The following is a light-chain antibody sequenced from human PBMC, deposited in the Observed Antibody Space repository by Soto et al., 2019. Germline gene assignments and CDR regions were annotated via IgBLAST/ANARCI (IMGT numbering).Light chain of an antibody. CDR3: QQCNNWPPWT. J-gene: IGKJ1*01. V-gene: IGKV3-15*01. Sequence: EIVLTQSPATLSVSPGERATLSCRASRSVSSNLAWYQQKPGQAPRLLIYGASTRATGIPARFSGSGSGTEFTLTISSLQSEDFAVYYCQQCNNWPPWTFGQGTTVEIK. CDR2: GAS. CDR1: RSVSSN.